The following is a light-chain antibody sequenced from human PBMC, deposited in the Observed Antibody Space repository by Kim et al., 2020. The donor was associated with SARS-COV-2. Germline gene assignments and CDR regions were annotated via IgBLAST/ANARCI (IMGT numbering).Light chain of an antibody. CDR1: QNINRW. Sequence: ASVGDRVSITDRASQNINRWLAWYQQKPGKAPKVRIYDASTVETGVPSRFSGSGSGTEFTLTISSLQPDDFATYYCQHHNTYPITFGQGTRLEIK. J-gene: IGKJ5*01. V-gene: IGKV1-5*01. CDR2: DAS. CDR3: QHHNTYPIT.